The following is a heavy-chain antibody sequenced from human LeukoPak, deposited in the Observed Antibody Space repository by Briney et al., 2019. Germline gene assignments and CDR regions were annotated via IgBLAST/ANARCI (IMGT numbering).Heavy chain of an antibody. D-gene: IGHD3-9*01. CDR1: GYTFTGYY. CDR2: INPNHGDT. CDR3: AREYILTAYYGDY. J-gene: IGHJ4*02. Sequence: ASVKVSCKASGYTFTGYYMHWVRQAPGQGLEWMGWINPNHGDTNYAQKFQDRVSMTRDTSISTAYMELSRLRSDDTAVYYCAREYILTAYYGDYWGQGTLVTVSS. V-gene: IGHV1-2*02.